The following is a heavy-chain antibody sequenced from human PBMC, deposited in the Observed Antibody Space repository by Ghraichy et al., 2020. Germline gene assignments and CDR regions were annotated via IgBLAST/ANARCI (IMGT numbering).Heavy chain of an antibody. Sequence: GGSLRLSCAASGFTFSSYNINWVRQAPGKGLEWVSSISSSGNYIYYADSVKGRFTISRDNAKNSLYLQMNSLRAEDTAVYYCARDLAEGGIGGATFQHWGQGTLVTVSS. CDR3: ARDLAEGGIGGATFQH. CDR2: ISSSGNYI. J-gene: IGHJ1*01. CDR1: GFTFSSYN. D-gene: IGHD1-26*01. V-gene: IGHV3-21*01.